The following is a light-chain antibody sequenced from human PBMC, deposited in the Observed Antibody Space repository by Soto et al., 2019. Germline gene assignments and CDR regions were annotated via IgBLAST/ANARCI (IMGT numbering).Light chain of an antibody. V-gene: IGKV3-11*01. J-gene: IGKJ3*01. CDR3: HQRSTWPFP. Sequence: EIVLTQSPATLSLSPGERATLSCRASQSISSYLAWYQQKPDQAPRLLIYDASNSATGIPARFSGSGSGTDFTLTISSLEPDDFAVYYCHQRSTWPFPFGPGTKVDIK. CDR1: QSISSY. CDR2: DAS.